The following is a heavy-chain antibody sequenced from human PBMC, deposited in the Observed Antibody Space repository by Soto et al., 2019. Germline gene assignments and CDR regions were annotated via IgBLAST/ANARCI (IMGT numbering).Heavy chain of an antibody. Sequence: QVQLVESGEGLAQPGRSRELSCEACGLPLSSYAWPGFRQVPGKGLEWVAVISYDGSNKYYADSVKGRFTISRDNSKNTLYLQMNSLRAEDTAVYYCASSMIVERWGQGTLVTVSS. CDR3: ASSMIVER. CDR2: ISYDGSNK. J-gene: IGHJ4*02. CDR1: GLPLSSYA. D-gene: IGHD3-22*01. V-gene: IGHV3-30-3*01.